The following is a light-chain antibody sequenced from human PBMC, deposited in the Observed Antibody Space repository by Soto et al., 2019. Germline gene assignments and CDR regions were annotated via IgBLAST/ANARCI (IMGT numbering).Light chain of an antibody. CDR1: QSLLHNNGYNY. CDR3: MQALQTRT. V-gene: IGKV2-28*01. Sequence: DTVMTQSPLSLPVTPGEPASISCRSSQSLLHNNGYNYLDWYLQKPGQSPQLLIYLGSNRASGVPDRLSGSAAGTDFTLKISRVEAEDVGVYYCMQALQTRTFGQGTKVDIK. CDR2: LGS. J-gene: IGKJ1*01.